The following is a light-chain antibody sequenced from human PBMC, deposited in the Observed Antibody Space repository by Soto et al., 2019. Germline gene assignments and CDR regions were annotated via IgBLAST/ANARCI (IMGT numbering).Light chain of an antibody. V-gene: IGKV3-20*01. Sequence: EIVLTQSPGTLSLSPGERATLSCRASQSVTSSYLAWYQKKPGQAPRLLIYGASSRATGTPDRFSGSGSGTDFTLTISRLEPEDFAVYYCQQYGSWTCGQGTKVDIK. J-gene: IGKJ1*01. CDR1: QSVTSSY. CDR2: GAS. CDR3: QQYGSWT.